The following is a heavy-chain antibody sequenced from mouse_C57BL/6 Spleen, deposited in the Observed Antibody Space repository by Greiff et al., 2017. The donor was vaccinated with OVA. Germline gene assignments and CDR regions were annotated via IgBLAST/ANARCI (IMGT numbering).Heavy chain of an antibody. D-gene: IGHD1-1*01. J-gene: IGHJ1*03. CDR3: ARSEDYYGSRFFDV. V-gene: IGHV1-64*01. Sequence: VQLQQPGAELVKPGASVKLSCKASGYTFTSYWMHWVKQRPGQGLEWIGMIHPNSGSTNYNEKFQSKATLTVDKSSSTDYMQLSSLTSEYSSVYYCARSEDYYGSRFFDVWGTGTTVTVAS. CDR1: GYTFTSYW. CDR2: IHPNSGST.